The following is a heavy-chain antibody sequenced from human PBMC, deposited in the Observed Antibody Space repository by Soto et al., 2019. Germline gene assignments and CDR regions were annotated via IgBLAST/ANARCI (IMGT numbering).Heavy chain of an antibody. J-gene: IGHJ4*02. CDR3: ASWRSYSGSYCFDY. D-gene: IGHD1-26*01. CDR1: GGTFNTYT. Sequence: QVQLVQSGAEVKKPGASVKVSCEASGGTFNTYTINWVRQAPGRGLEWVGQIVPMYDSVNYAENFQGRVTITADTSTKTAYMELTILRSEDTALYFCASWRSYSGSYCFDYWGQGTLVTVSS. CDR2: IVPMYDSV. V-gene: IGHV1-69*06.